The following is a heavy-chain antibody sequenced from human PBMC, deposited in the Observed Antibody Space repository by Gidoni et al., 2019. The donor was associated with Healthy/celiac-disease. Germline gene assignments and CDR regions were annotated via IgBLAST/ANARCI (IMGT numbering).Heavy chain of an antibody. Sequence: QVQLVQSGAEVKKPGASVKVSCKVSGYPLTELSMHWVRQAPGKGLEWMGGFDPEDGETIDAQKFQGRVTMTEETSTDTAYMELSSLRSEDTAVYYCAAAAGRYNWFDPWGQGTLVTVSS. J-gene: IGHJ5*02. CDR2: FDPEDGET. D-gene: IGHD6-13*01. V-gene: IGHV1-24*01. CDR1: GYPLTELS. CDR3: AAAAGRYNWFDP.